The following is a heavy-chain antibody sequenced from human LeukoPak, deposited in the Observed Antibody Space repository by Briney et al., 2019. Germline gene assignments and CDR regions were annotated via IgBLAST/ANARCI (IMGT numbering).Heavy chain of an antibody. Sequence: SETLSLTCTASGGSISSYYWSWIRQPAGKGLEWIGRIYSRGNTNYNPSLKSRVTMSIDTSKNHFSLKLRSVTAADTAVYYCARDLYDFWSGYYSRHYYYYMDVWGKGTTVTVSS. CDR3: ARDLYDFWSGYYSRHYYYYMDV. V-gene: IGHV4-4*07. CDR1: GGSISSYY. J-gene: IGHJ6*03. CDR2: IYSRGNT. D-gene: IGHD3-3*01.